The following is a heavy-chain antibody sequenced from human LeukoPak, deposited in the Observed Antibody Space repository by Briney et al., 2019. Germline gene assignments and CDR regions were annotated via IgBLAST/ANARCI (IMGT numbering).Heavy chain of an antibody. CDR1: GGSFSGYY. V-gene: IGHV4-34*01. D-gene: IGHD2-21*02. Sequence: SETLSLTCAVYGGSFSGYYWSWIRQPPGKGLEWIGEINHSGSTNYNPSLKGRVTISVDTSKNQFSLKLSSVTAADTAVYYCARGPRVVTAPPDYWGQGTLVTVSS. CDR2: INHSGST. CDR3: ARGPRVVTAPPDY. J-gene: IGHJ4*02.